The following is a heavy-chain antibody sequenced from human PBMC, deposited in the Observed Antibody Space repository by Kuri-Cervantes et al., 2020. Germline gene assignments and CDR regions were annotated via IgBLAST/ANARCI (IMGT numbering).Heavy chain of an antibody. CDR3: ARGVAKWELRLVGMDV. V-gene: IGHV1-2*02. CDR1: GYTFTGYY. CDR2: INPNSGGT. Sequence: ASVKVSCKASGYTFTGYYMHWVRQAPGQGLEWMGWINPNSGGTNYAQKHQGRVTMTRDTSISTAYMELSRLRSDDTAVYYCARGVAKWELRLVGMDVWGQGTTVTVSS. J-gene: IGHJ6*02. D-gene: IGHD1-26*01.